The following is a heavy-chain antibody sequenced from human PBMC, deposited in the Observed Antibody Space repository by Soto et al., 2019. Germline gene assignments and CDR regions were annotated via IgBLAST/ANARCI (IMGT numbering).Heavy chain of an antibody. V-gene: IGHV3-30-3*01. D-gene: IGHD5-18*01. Sequence: QVHLVESGGGVVQPGRSLRLSCAASGFAFSNYAMHWVRQAPGKGLEWVAVISYDGSDKYNANSVKGRFIISRDNSKNTLYLQMNSLRAEDTAVYYCARDTGPNGYNYYHFGMDVWGQGTTVTVSS. CDR2: ISYDGSDK. J-gene: IGHJ6*02. CDR3: ARDTGPNGYNYYHFGMDV. CDR1: GFAFSNYA.